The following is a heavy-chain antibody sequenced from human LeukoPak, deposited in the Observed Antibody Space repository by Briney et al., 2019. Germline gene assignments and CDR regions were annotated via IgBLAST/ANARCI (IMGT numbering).Heavy chain of an antibody. J-gene: IGHJ4*02. V-gene: IGHV3-30-3*01. CDR1: GFSFSGFA. CDR3: ARDSSVSGVDY. D-gene: IGHD3-10*01. CDR2: VSSDGGNQ. Sequence: PGRSLRLSCAASGFSFSGFAMHWVRQAPGKGLEWVAVVSSDGGNQHYADSMKGRFTISRDNSKNTLYLQMNSLRAEDTAVYYCARDSSVSGVDYWGQGTLVTVSS.